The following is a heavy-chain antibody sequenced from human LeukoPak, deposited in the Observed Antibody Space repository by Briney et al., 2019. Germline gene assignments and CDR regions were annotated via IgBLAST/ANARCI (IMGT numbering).Heavy chain of an antibody. V-gene: IGHV4-34*01. Sequence: SETLSLACAVYVGSFSGYHWSWIRQAPGKGLEWIGEINHNGNTNYKSSLKSRVTISADTSKNQFSLKMTSLTAADTAVYYCARGSWQLAEEVYWGQGTLVTVSS. J-gene: IGHJ4*02. CDR2: INHNGNT. CDR1: VGSFSGYH. D-gene: IGHD6-6*01. CDR3: ARGSWQLAEEVY.